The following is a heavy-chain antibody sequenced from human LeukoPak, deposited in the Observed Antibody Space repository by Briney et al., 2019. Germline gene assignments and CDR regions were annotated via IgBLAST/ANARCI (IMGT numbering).Heavy chain of an antibody. CDR2: ISYDGSNK. V-gene: IGHV3-30*01. D-gene: IGHD1-26*01. J-gene: IGHJ4*02. CDR1: GFTFSSYA. Sequence: GRSLRLSCAASGFTFSSYAMHWVRQAPGKGLEWVAVISYDGSNKYYADSVKGRFTISRDNSKNTLYLQMNSLRAEDTAVYYCARDGVGATYYFGYWGQGTLVTVSS. CDR3: ARDGVGATYYFGY.